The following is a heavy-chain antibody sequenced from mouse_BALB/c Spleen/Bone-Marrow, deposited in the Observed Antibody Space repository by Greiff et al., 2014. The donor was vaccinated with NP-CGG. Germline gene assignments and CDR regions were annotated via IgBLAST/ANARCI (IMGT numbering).Heavy chain of an antibody. CDR3: ARQGYYGYSDY. CDR2: INPDSSTI. Sequence: VQLQQSGGGLVQPGGSLKLSCAASGFDLSRYWMSWVRQAPGKGLEWIGEINPDSSTINYTPSLKDKFIISRDNAKNTLYLQMRKVRSEDTALYYCARQGYYGYSDYWGQGTTLTVSS. J-gene: IGHJ2*01. CDR1: GFDLSRYW. V-gene: IGHV4-1*02. D-gene: IGHD1-2*01.